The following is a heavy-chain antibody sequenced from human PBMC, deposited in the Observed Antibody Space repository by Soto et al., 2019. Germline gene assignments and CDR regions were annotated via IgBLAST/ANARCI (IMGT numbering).Heavy chain of an antibody. J-gene: IGHJ3*02. Sequence: QVQLVQSGAEVKKPGSSVKVSCKASGGTFSSYTISWVRQAPGQGLEWMGRIIPLLGIANYAQKFQGRVKITADKSTSTAYMELSSLSSEDTAVYYCARHRRVAGTTHDAFDIWGQGTMVTVSS. V-gene: IGHV1-69*02. CDR1: GGTFSSYT. D-gene: IGHD6-19*01. CDR3: ARHRRVAGTTHDAFDI. CDR2: IIPLLGIA.